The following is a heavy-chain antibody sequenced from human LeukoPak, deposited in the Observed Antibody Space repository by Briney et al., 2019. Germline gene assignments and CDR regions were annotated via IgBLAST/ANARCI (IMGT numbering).Heavy chain of an antibody. CDR1: GFTFDDYA. Sequence: GGSLRLPCAASGFTFDDYAMHWVRQAPGKGLEWVSGISWNSGGIGYADSVKGRFTISRDNAKNSLHLQMNSLRAEDTALYYCAKDMSYGSVSGGPFDPWGQGTLVTVSS. CDR3: AKDMSYGSVSGGPFDP. V-gene: IGHV3-9*01. J-gene: IGHJ5*02. D-gene: IGHD3-10*01. CDR2: ISWNSGGI.